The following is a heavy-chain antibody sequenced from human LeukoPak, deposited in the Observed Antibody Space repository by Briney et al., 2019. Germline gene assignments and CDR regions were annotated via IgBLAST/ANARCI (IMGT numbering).Heavy chain of an antibody. CDR2: INHSGST. V-gene: IGHV4-34*01. Sequence: SETLSLTCTVSGGSISSYYWSWIRQPPGKGLEWIGEINHSGSTNYNPSLKSRVTISVDTSKNQFSLKLSSVTAADTAVYYCARGRLRLNYWGQGTLVTVSS. D-gene: IGHD3-16*01. J-gene: IGHJ4*02. CDR1: GGSISSYY. CDR3: ARGRLRLNY.